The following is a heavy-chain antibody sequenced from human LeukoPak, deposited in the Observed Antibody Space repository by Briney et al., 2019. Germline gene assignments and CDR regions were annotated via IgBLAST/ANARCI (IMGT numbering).Heavy chain of an antibody. Sequence: SETLTLTCAVSGYSISSGYYYGWIRHPPGKGQEWSGSIYHSGSTYYDESLKSRFTISVDTSKNQFSLKLSSVTAADTAVYYCARVGGVGYYYYMDVWGKGTTVTVSS. CDR1: GYSISSGYY. D-gene: IGHD3-16*01. CDR3: ARVGGVGYYYYMDV. V-gene: IGHV4-38-2*01. J-gene: IGHJ6*03. CDR2: IYHSGST.